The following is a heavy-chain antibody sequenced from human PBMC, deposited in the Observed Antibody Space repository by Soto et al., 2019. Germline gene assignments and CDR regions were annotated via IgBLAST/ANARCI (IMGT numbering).Heavy chain of an antibody. Sequence: PGGSLRLSSAASGFTFSNYGINWVRQSPGWGLEWISFISYSSATIHYADSVRGRFTISRDNANNSLYLEMSSLRDGDTAVYFCARDSSKYTYGSFYFDYWGQGTLVTVSS. D-gene: IGHD5-18*01. V-gene: IGHV3-48*02. CDR2: ISYSSATI. J-gene: IGHJ4*02. CDR1: GFTFSNYG. CDR3: ARDSSKYTYGSFYFDY.